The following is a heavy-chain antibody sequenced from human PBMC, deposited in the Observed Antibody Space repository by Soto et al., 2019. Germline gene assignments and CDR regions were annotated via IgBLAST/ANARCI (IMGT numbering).Heavy chain of an antibody. V-gene: IGHV1-2*04. CDR2: INPNSGGT. D-gene: IGHD3-16*02. CDR3: ARALPLHLGELSSHDAFDI. J-gene: IGHJ3*02. Sequence: ASVKVCCKASGYTFTGYYMHWVRQAPGQGLEWMGWINPNSGGTNYAQKFQGWVTMTRDTSISTAYMELSRLRSDDTAVYYCARALPLHLGELSSHDAFDIWGQGTMVTVS. CDR1: GYTFTGYY.